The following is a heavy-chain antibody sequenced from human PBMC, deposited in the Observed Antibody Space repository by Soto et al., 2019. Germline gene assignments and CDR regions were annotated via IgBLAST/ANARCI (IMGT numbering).Heavy chain of an antibody. J-gene: IGHJ4*02. CDR2: ISAYNGNR. V-gene: IGHV1-18*01. Sequence: QVQLVQSGAEVKNPGASVKVSCKASGYTFFNYGITWVRQAPGQALEWMGWISAYNGNRNYAQKFQGRVTITTDTPTSTAYMELRTLRSDDTAVYYCARSPIAATGSLDYWGQGTLVTFSS. CDR1: GYTFFNYG. CDR3: ARSPIAATGSLDY. D-gene: IGHD6-6*01.